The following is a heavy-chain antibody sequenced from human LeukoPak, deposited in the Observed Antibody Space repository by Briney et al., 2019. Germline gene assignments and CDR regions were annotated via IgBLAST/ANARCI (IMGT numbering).Heavy chain of an antibody. J-gene: IGHJ4*02. V-gene: IGHV4-39*07. CDR1: GGSISSSSYY. CDR3: ARARSGWYGALDY. CDR2: IYYSGST. D-gene: IGHD6-19*01. Sequence: ETSETLSLTCTVSGGSISSSSYYWGWIRQPPGKGLEWIGSIYYSGSTYYNPSLKSRVTISVDTSKNQFSLKLSSVTAAGTAVYYCARARSGWYGALDYWGQGTLVTVSS.